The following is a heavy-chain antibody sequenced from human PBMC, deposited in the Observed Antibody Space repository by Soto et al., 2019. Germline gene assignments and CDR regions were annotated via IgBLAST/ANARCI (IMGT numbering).Heavy chain of an antibody. D-gene: IGHD6-13*01. CDR3: AREGGAAAGTKETSGTAF. CDR2: ISSSSSYT. J-gene: IGHJ6*02. CDR1: EVTCSYYY. Sequence: SCGAAEVTCSYYYMSWISKAPGKGLEWVSYISSSSSYTNYADSVKGRFTISRDNAKNSLYLQMNSLRADDTAVYYCAREGGAAAGTKETSGTAFRGQGTTVPVSS. V-gene: IGHV3-11*06.